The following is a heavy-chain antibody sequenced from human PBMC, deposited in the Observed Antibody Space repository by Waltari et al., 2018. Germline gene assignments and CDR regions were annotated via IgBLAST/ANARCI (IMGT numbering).Heavy chain of an antibody. V-gene: IGHV4-30-2*01. CDR2: IYHSGST. J-gene: IGHJ4*02. CDR3: ARVILTGYPYFDY. D-gene: IGHD3-9*01. CDR1: GGSISSGGYS. Sequence: QLQLQESGSGLVKPSQTLSLTCAVSGGSISSGGYSWSWIRQPPGKGLEWIGYIYHSGSTYYTPSLKSRVTISVDRSKNQFSLKLSSVTAADTAVYYCARVILTGYPYFDYWGQGTLVTVSS.